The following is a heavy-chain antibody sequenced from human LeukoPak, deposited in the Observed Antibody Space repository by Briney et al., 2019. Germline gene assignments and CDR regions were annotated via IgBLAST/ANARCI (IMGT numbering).Heavy chain of an antibody. CDR3: ARGLMGTSYYYYYMDV. CDR1: GFTFSNYS. V-gene: IGHV3-21*01. Sequence: PGGSLRLSCAASGFTFSNYSMNWVRQAPGEGLEWVSSISTSSSYIYYADSVKSRFTISRDNAKNSLYLQMNSLRAEDTAVYYCARGLMGTSYYYYYMDVWGKGTTVTVSS. D-gene: IGHD7-27*01. J-gene: IGHJ6*03. CDR2: ISTSSSYI.